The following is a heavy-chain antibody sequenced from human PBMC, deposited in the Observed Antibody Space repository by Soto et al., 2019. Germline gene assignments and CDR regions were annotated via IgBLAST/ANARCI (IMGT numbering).Heavy chain of an antibody. Sequence: GASVKVSCKASGYTFTSYGISWVRQAPGQGLEWMGWISAYNGNTNYAQKLQGRVTMTTDTSTSTAYMELRSLRSDDTAVYYCARVKIVGPHYQLELLYWGQGTLVTVSS. J-gene: IGHJ4*02. CDR3: ARVKIVGPHYQLELLY. V-gene: IGHV1-18*01. CDR2: ISAYNGNT. CDR1: GYTFTSYG. D-gene: IGHD1-7*01.